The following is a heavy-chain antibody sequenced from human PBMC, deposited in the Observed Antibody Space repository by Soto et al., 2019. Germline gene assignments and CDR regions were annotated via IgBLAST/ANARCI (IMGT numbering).Heavy chain of an antibody. J-gene: IGHJ4*02. D-gene: IGHD6-19*01. CDR3: ARDGAVAGDSNFDY. V-gene: IGHV1-3*01. CDR1: QYSFTSYC. CDR2: INAGNGNT. Sequence: ASVKVSCKSSQYSFTSYCVHWARQAPGQRLEWMGWINAGNGNTKYSQKFQGRVTITTDTSASTAYMELSSLRSEDTAVYYCARDGAVAGDSNFDYWGQGTLVTVSS.